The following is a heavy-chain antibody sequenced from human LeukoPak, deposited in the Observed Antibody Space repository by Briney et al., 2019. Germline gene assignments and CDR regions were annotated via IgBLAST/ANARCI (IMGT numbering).Heavy chain of an antibody. V-gene: IGHV4-38-2*01. J-gene: IGHJ4*02. CDR3: ARSEHSSGWSFDY. CDR1: GYSISSGYY. CDR2: MYHSGSA. Sequence: SETLSLTCAVSGYSISSGYYWGWIRQPPGKGLEWIGYMYHSGSAYYNPSLRSRVTISLDTSQNQFSLKLSSLTAADTAVYYCARSEHSSGWSFDYWGQGTLVTVSS. D-gene: IGHD6-19*01.